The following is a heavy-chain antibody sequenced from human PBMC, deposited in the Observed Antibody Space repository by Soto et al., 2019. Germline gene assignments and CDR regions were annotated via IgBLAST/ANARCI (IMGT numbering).Heavy chain of an antibody. CDR3: ARSRNLDV. V-gene: IGHV4-34*01. D-gene: IGHD1-1*01. J-gene: IGHJ6*02. CDR2: ASHTGGT. CDR1: GGSFSGWH. Sequence: QVQVQQWGAGLLKFSEILSLTCAVNGGSFSGWHWNWIRQPPGKGLEWIGEASHTGGTNYNPSLESRVTISVDRSRNQLSLKLTSVSAADTAVYYCARSRNLDVWGPGTTVIVSS.